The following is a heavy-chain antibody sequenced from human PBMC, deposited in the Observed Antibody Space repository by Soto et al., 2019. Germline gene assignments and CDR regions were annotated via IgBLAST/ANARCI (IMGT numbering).Heavy chain of an antibody. J-gene: IGHJ5*02. D-gene: IGHD3-3*01. CDR1: GYTLTSYG. CDR3: ARALGAYYDFWSGYYSWFDP. Sequence: QVQLVQSGAEVKKPGASVKVSCKASGYTLTSYGISWVRQAPGQGLEWMGWISAYNGNTNYAQKLQGRVTMTTDTSTSTAYMELRSLRSDDTAVYYCARALGAYYDFWSGYYSWFDPWGQGTLVTVSS. V-gene: IGHV1-18*01. CDR2: ISAYNGNT.